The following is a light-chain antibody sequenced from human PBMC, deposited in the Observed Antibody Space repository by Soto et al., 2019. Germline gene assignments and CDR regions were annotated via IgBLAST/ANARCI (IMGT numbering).Light chain of an antibody. CDR1: QSVSSN. CDR2: GAS. Sequence: SVLTQSPGTLSLSPGERATLSGRSIQSVSSNLAWYQQKPGQAPRLLIYGASTRATGIPARFSGSGSGTDFTLTISSLEPEDFAVYYCQQRRSWPQTITFGQGTRLEIK. J-gene: IGKJ5*01. CDR3: QQRRSWPQTIT. V-gene: IGKV3-11*01.